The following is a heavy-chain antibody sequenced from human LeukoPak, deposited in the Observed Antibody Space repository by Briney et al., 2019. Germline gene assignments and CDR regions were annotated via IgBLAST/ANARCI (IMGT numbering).Heavy chain of an antibody. D-gene: IGHD6-19*01. CDR1: GFTFSDYA. CDR3: ARATSSAWYYFDY. V-gene: IGHV3-43D*03. Sequence: PGGSLRLSCAASGFTFSDYAMHWVRQAPGKGLEWVSLIRWDGGSTYYADSVKGRFTISRDNSKNSLYLQMNSLTPEDTALYYCARATSSAWYYFDYWGQGTLVTVSS. CDR2: IRWDGGST. J-gene: IGHJ4*02.